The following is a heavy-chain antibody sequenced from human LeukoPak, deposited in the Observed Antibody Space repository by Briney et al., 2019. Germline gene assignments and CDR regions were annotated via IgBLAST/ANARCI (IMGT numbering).Heavy chain of an antibody. CDR3: AKEVGGCSWPIFQH. D-gene: IGHD6-13*01. J-gene: IGHJ1*01. CDR1: GFSFSTYG. Sequence: GGSLRLSCAASGFSFSTYGMDWVRQAPGKGLEWVSLISGSGRTTYYADSVKGRFTVSRDNSRNTLYLQMDSLRVEDTAIYNCAKEVGGCSWPIFQHWGQGTQVTVSS. V-gene: IGHV3-23*01. CDR2: ISGSGRTT.